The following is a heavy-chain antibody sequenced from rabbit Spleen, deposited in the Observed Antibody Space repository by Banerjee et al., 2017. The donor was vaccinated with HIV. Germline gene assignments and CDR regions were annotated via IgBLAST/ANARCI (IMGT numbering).Heavy chain of an antibody. CDR1: GFSFSNNYW. CDR3: ARDAGTSFSTYGMDL. J-gene: IGHJ6*01. Sequence: QQQLVESGGGLVKPGASLTLTCTASGFSFSNNYWICWVRQAPGKGLEWIGCIDPVFGATYYASWAKGRFTISKTSSTTVTLQVTSLTAADTATYFCARDAGTSFSTYGMDLWGPGTLVTVS. V-gene: IGHV1S45*01. CDR2: IDPVFGAT. D-gene: IGHD8-1*01.